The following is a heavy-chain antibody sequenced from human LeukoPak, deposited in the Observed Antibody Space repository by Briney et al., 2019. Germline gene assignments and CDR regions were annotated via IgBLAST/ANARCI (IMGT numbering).Heavy chain of an antibody. CDR2: VKRKSEGGTT. Sequence: GGSLRLSCAASGITFINALMSWVRQAPGKGLEGVGRVKRKSEGGTTDYAAPVKGRFTISRDDSKNTLYLQMNSLKTEDTGVYYCANPPTVTTFHYWGQGTLVTVSS. CDR3: ANPPTVTTFHY. J-gene: IGHJ4*02. CDR1: GITFINAL. V-gene: IGHV3-15*01. D-gene: IGHD4-11*01.